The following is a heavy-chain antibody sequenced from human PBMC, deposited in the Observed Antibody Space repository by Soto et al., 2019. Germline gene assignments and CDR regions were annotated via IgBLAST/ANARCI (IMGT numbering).Heavy chain of an antibody. CDR1: GFTVSSNY. J-gene: IGHJ4*02. CDR3: ARGGGEYSSGWSPYFFFDY. Sequence: GGSLRLSCAASGFTVSSNYMSWVRQAPGKGLEWVSVIYSGGSTYYADSVKGRFTISRDNSKNTLYLQMNSLRAEDTAVYYCARGGGEYSSGWSPYFFFDYWGQGTLVTVSS. V-gene: IGHV3-66*01. CDR2: IYSGGST. D-gene: IGHD6-19*01.